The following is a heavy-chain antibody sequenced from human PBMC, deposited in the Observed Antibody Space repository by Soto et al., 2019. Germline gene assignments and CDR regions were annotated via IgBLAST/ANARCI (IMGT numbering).Heavy chain of an antibody. D-gene: IGHD5-12*01. CDR1: GFTFGDYA. CDR2: IRSKAYGGTT. J-gene: IGHJ6*02. CDR3: TRGWIEIYYYYGMDV. Sequence: PGGSLRLSCTASGFTFGDYAMSWFCQAPGKGLEWVGFIRSKAYGGTTEYAASVKGRFTISRDDSKSIAYLQMNSLKTEDTAVYYCTRGWIEIYYYYGMDVWGQGTTVTVS. V-gene: IGHV3-49*03.